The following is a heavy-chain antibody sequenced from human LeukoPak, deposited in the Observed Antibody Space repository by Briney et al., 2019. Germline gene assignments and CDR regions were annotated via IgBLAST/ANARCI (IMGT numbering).Heavy chain of an antibody. Sequence: SETLSLTCAVSGGSISSGGYSWSWIRQPPGKGLEWIGYIYHSGSTYYNPSLKSRVTISVDRSKNQFSLKLSSVPAADTAVYYCDRVSRPGHLGYWGQGTLVTVSS. CDR3: DRVSRPGHLGY. V-gene: IGHV4-30-2*01. J-gene: IGHJ4*02. CDR1: GGSISSGGYS. CDR2: IYHSGST.